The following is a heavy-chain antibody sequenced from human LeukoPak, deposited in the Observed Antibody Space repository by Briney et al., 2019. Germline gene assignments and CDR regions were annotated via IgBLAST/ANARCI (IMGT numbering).Heavy chain of an antibody. CDR2: IYTSGST. V-gene: IGHV4-4*07. CDR3: ARIRPPDYYYYYYMDV. CDR1: GGSISSYF. Sequence: SETLALTCTVSGGSISSYFWSWIRQPAGKGLEWIGRIYTSGSTNYNPSLKSRVTISVDTSKNQFSLKLSSVTAADTAVYYCARIRPPDYYYYYYMDVWGKGTTVTVSS. J-gene: IGHJ6*03.